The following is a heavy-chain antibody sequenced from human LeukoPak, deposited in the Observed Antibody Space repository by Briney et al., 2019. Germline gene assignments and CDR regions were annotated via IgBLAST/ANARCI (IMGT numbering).Heavy chain of an antibody. J-gene: IGHJ4*02. Sequence: GESLKISCQASGYTFSNYWIGWVRQMPGKGLEFMGIIYPGNSETKYSSSFGGQVTISADKSINTAYLQWNSLKASDSATYYCAKLGFCSGDTCYSYFDSWGQGSLVTVSS. CDR2: IYPGNSET. V-gene: IGHV5-51*01. CDR3: AKLGFCSGDTCYSYFDS. CDR1: GYTFSNYW. D-gene: IGHD2-15*01.